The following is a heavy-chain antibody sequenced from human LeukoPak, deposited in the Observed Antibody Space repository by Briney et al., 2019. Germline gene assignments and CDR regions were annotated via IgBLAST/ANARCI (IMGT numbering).Heavy chain of an antibody. CDR2: IYYSGST. J-gene: IGHJ4*02. Sequence: PSETLALTCTVSGGSISSYYWSWIRQPPGKGLEWIGYIYYSGSTNYNPSLKSRVTISVDTSKNQFSLKLSSVTAADTAVYYCAREVGYCSGGSCYSYFDYWGQRTLVTVSS. D-gene: IGHD2-15*01. CDR3: AREVGYCSGGSCYSYFDY. V-gene: IGHV4-59*01. CDR1: GGSISSYY.